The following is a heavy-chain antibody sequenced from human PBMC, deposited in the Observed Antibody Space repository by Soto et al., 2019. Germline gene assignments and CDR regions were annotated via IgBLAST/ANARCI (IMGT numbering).Heavy chain of an antibody. CDR3: AKDAESSSSYYYYFGMDV. Sequence: EVQLLESGGGLVQPGGSLRLSCAVSGFTFSSYAMNWVRQAPGKGLEWVSSISGGGISTYYTDSVKGRFTISRDNSKNTLYLQMNSLRAEDTAVYYCAKDAESSSSYYYYFGMDVWGQGTTVTVSS. J-gene: IGHJ6*02. V-gene: IGHV3-23*01. D-gene: IGHD6-6*01. CDR2: ISGGGIST. CDR1: GFTFSSYA.